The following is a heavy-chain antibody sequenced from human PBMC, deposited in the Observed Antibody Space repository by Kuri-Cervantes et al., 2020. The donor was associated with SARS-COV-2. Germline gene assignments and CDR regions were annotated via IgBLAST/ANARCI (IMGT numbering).Heavy chain of an antibody. V-gene: IGHV1-3*04. Sequence: ASVKVSCKASGYTFTMFSIHWVRQAPGQRPEWMGWINTANGNTKYSQKFQGRVTISRDTSATTAYMELSSLRSEDTAVYYCARVPRGAALDYFDYWGQGTLVTVSS. CDR1: GYTFTMFS. CDR3: ARVPRGAALDYFDY. D-gene: IGHD5-12*01. CDR2: INTANGNT. J-gene: IGHJ4*02.